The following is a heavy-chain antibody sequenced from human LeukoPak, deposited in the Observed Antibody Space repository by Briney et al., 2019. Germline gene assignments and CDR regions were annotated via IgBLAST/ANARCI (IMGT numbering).Heavy chain of an antibody. CDR2: FDPEDGET. V-gene: IGHV1-24*01. D-gene: IGHD6-13*01. CDR3: ATDPGAAAGTSDY. J-gene: IGHJ4*02. Sequence: GASVKVSCKVSGYTLTELSMHWVRQAPGKGLEWMGGFDPEDGETVYAQKFQGRVTMTEDTSTDTAYMELSSLRSEDTAVYYCATDPGAAAGTSDYWGQGTLVTVSS. CDR1: GYTLTELS.